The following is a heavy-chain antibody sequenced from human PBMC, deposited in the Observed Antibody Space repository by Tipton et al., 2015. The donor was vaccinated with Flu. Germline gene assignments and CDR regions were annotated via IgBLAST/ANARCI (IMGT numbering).Heavy chain of an antibody. D-gene: IGHD3-22*01. V-gene: IGHV4-39*01. J-gene: IGHJ4*02. Sequence: TLSLTCTVSGGSISSSSYYWGWIRQPPGKGLEWIGSIYYSGRTYYNPSLKSRVTISVDTSKNQFSLKLSSVTAADTAVYYCARGRGYYYDFDYWGQGTLVTVSS. CDR2: IYYSGRT. CDR1: GGSISSSSYY. CDR3: ARGRGYYYDFDY.